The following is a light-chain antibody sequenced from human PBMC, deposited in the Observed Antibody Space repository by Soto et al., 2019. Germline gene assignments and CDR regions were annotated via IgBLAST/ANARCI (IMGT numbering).Light chain of an antibody. CDR2: GAS. CDR3: QQRSNWLIT. CDR1: QSVSSN. Sequence: EIVMTQSPATLSVSPGERATLSCRASQSVSSNLAWYQQKPGQAPRILIYGASTRATGIPDRVSGSGSGTDFTLTISSLEPEDFAVYYCQQRSNWLITFGQGTRLE. V-gene: IGKV3-15*01. J-gene: IGKJ5*01.